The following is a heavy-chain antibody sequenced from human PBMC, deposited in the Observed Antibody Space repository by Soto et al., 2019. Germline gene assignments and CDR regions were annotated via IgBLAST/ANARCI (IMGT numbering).Heavy chain of an antibody. Sequence: GGSLRLSCAASGFTFSSYAMSWVRQAPGKGLEWVSAISGSGGSTYYADSVKGRFTISRDNSKNTLYLQMNSLRAEDTAVYYCAKSPPTLPPYNWASYYYYYGMDVWGQGTTVTVSS. CDR3: AKSPPTLPPYNWASYYYYYGMDV. V-gene: IGHV3-23*01. J-gene: IGHJ6*02. CDR1: GFTFSSYA. D-gene: IGHD1-1*01. CDR2: ISGSGGST.